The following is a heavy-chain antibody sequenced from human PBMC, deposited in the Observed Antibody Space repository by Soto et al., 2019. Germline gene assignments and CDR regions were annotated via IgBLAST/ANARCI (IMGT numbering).Heavy chain of an antibody. J-gene: IGHJ3*01. D-gene: IGHD3-16*01. CDR2: INPNSGGA. Sequence: QLHLVQSGAEVKKPGASVKVSCKASGYTFTGYYIHWVRQAPGHGLEWMGWINPNSGGANIAQKFQGWVTMTRDTSISTTYMELSRLRANDTAVYYCARDYYDVSASYCLENWGQGTMVTVAS. V-gene: IGHV1-2*04. CDR1: GYTFTGYY. CDR3: ARDYYDVSASYCLEN.